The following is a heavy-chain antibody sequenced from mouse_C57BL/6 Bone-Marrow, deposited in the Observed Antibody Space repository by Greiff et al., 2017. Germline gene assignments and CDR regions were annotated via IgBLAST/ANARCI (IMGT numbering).Heavy chain of an antibody. J-gene: IGHJ1*03. CDR1: GYTFTSYG. CDR2: IYPRSGNT. D-gene: IGHD2-2*01. V-gene: IGHV1-81*01. Sequence: VQLQQSGAELARPGASVKLSCKASGYTFTSYGISWVKQRTGQGLEWIGDIYPRSGNTYYNEKFKGKATLTADKSSSTAYMELRSLTSEDSAVYFCARWFLDVWGTGTTVTVSS. CDR3: ARWFLDV.